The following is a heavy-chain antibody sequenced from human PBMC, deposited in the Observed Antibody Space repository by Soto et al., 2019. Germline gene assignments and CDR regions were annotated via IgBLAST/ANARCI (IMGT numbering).Heavy chain of an antibody. V-gene: IGHV3-48*01. CDR1: GFTFSSYS. CDR2: IDSGGGTI. CDR3: ARRTSGWYSDY. D-gene: IGHD6-19*01. J-gene: IGHJ4*02. Sequence: EVQLVESGGGLVQPGGSLRLSCAASGFTFSSYSMIWVRQPPGKGLECISYIDSGGGTIYQTDSVKGRFTISRDNAKNSLYLQMNSLRGEDTAVYYCARRTSGWYSDYWGLGTVVTVSS.